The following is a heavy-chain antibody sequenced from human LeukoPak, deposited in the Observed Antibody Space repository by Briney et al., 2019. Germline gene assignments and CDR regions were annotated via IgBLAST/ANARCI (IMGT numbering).Heavy chain of an antibody. CDR1: GGTISSSGYY. CDR2: IYYSGST. D-gene: IGHD1-26*01. CDR3: ARHEYSGSYYGLSWFDP. Sequence: PSETLSLTCTVSGGTISSSGYYWGWIRQPPGKGLEWIASIYYSGSTYYNPSLKSRVTISVDTSKNQLSLKLSSLTAADTAVYYCARHEYSGSYYGLSWFDPWGQGTLVTVSS. J-gene: IGHJ5*02. V-gene: IGHV4-39*01.